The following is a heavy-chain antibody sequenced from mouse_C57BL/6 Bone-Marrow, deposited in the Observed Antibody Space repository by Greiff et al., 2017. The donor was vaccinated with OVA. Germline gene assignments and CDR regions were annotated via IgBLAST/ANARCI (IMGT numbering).Heavy chain of an antibody. CDR3: ARSLYYGSSPYWYFDV. CDR2: IYWDDDK. D-gene: IGHD1-1*01. V-gene: IGHV8-12*01. CDR1: GFSLSTSGMG. Sequence: QVQLKESGPGILQSSQTLSLTCSFSGFSLSTSGMGVSWIRQPSGKGLEWLAHIYWDDDKRYNPSLKSRLTISKDTSRNQVFLKITSVDTADTATYYCARSLYYGSSPYWYFDVWGTGTTVTVSS. J-gene: IGHJ1*03.